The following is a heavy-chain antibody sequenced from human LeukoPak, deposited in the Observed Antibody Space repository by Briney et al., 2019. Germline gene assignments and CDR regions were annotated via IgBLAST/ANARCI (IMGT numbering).Heavy chain of an antibody. J-gene: IGHJ4*02. CDR3: VKEAPGTTIYY. CDR1: GFNVITNY. V-gene: IGHV3-66*01. Sequence: GGSLRLSCAASGFNVITNYMSWVRQAPGEGLGWVSVISRGADTYYADSVKGRFTISRDSSTNTVYLQMDRLRAEDTAVYFCVKEAPGTTIYYWGQGTLVTVSS. D-gene: IGHD4-11*01. CDR2: ISRGADT.